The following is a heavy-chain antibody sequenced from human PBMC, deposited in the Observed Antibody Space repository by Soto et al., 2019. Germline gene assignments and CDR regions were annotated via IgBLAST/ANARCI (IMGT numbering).Heavy chain of an antibody. CDR1: GGTFRTSA. CDR3: ARDKDRQQLGGNYYYIMDV. D-gene: IGHD3-3*02. Sequence: QVQLVQSGAEVKKPGSSVKVSCKTSGGTFRTSAISWVRQAPGHGLEWMGGIMPVFPTPDYAQKFQGRVTITADESTSTAYMELSSLGSEDTVVYYCARDKDRQQLGGNYYYIMDVWGQGTTVTVSS. V-gene: IGHV1-69*12. J-gene: IGHJ6*02. CDR2: IMPVFPTP.